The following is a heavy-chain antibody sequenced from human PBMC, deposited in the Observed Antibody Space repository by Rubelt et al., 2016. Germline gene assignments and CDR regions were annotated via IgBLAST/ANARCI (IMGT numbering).Heavy chain of an antibody. CDR1: GFTFSSYA. CDR2: ISGGGSNT. J-gene: IGHJ3*02. D-gene: IGHD1-14*01. Sequence: EVQLLESGGGLVQPGGSLRLSCAASGFTFSSYAMSWVRQAPGKGLAWVSAISGGGSNTYYADSVKGRFTIPRDNSKNRLYLQMNSLRAEDTAVYYWAREVAEHAFDIWGQGTMVTVSS. CDR3: AREVAEHAFDI. V-gene: IGHV3-23*01.